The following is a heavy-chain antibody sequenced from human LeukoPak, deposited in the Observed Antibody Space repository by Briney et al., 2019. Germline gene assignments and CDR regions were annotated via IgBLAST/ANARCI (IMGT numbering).Heavy chain of an antibody. V-gene: IGHV3-23*01. CDR1: GFTFSSYG. D-gene: IGHD3-3*01. J-gene: IGHJ3*02. Sequence: GGSLRLSCAASGFTFSSYGMSWVRQAPGKGLEWVSTISGSGGSTYYADSVKGRLTISRDNSKNMLYLQMNSLRAEDTALYYCAKSRLSGINDAFDIWGQGTMVTVSS. CDR3: AKSRLSGINDAFDI. CDR2: ISGSGGST.